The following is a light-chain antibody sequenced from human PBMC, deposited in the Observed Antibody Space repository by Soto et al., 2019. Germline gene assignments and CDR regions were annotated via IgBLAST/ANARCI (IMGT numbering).Light chain of an antibody. CDR3: SSHTTYSTRV. CDR1: SSDIGSYNY. J-gene: IGLJ1*01. Sequence: ALTQPASVSGSPGQSIAISCTGTSSDIGSYNYVSWYQQHPGKAPKLMIHEVSNRPSGISDRFSGSKSGNTASLTISGLQADDEAAYYCSSHTTYSTRVFGTGTKVTVL. CDR2: EVS. V-gene: IGLV2-14*01.